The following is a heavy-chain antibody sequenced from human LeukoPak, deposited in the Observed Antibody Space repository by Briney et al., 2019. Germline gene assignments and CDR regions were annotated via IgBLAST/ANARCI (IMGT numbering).Heavy chain of an antibody. J-gene: IGHJ6*02. D-gene: IGHD2-15*01. CDR1: GFTFNNYW. CDR2: IENNGRST. V-gene: IGHV3-74*01. Sequence: GGSLRLSCAASGFTFNNYWMHWVRQAPGKGLVWVSHIENNGRSTNYADSVKGRFTISRDNTRNTLSLEMNNLRAEDTAVYYCAREKVVASQYYYYGMDVWGQGTTVTVSS. CDR3: AREKVVASQYYYYGMDV.